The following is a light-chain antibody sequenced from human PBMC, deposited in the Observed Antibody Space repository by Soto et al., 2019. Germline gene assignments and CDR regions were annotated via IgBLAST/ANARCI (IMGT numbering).Light chain of an antibody. CDR2: ANN. J-gene: IGLJ1*01. CDR1: SSNIGSNT. CDR3: ASFDDSMNGYV. Sequence: QSVLTQPPSASGTPGQRVTISCSGSSSNIGSNTVNWYQQLPGTAPKLLIHANNQRPSGVPDRFSGSKSGTSASLAISWLQSEEADYYCASFDDSMNGYVFAPGPQGTL. V-gene: IGLV1-44*01.